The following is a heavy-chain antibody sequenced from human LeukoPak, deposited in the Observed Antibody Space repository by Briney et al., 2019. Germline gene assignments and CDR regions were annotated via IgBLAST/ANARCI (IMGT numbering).Heavy chain of an antibody. CDR1: GGSFSGYY. CDR3: ARAVRFLEWLLYPPSNYYYYYMDV. V-gene: IGHV4-34*01. J-gene: IGHJ6*03. Sequence: SETLSLTCAVYGGSFSGYYWSWIRQPPGKGLEWIGEINHSGSTNYNPSLKSRVAISVDTSKNQFSLKLSSVTAADTAVYYCARAVRFLEWLLYPPSNYYYYYMDVWGKGTTVTVSS. CDR2: INHSGST. D-gene: IGHD3-3*01.